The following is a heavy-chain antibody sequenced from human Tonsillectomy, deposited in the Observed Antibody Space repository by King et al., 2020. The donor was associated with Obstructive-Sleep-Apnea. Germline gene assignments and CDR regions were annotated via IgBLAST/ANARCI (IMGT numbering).Heavy chain of an antibody. V-gene: IGHV3-48*04. Sequence: VQLVESGGGLVQPGGSLRLSCAASGFPFSAYDMNWVRQAPGKGLEWVSYISSISSTIYYADSVKGRFTISRDNARNSLFLQMNSLRVEDTAVYYCAREEGGGNSVDYWGQGTLVTVSS. CDR2: ISSISSTI. J-gene: IGHJ4*02. CDR3: AREEGGGNSVDY. D-gene: IGHD4-23*01. CDR1: GFPFSAYD.